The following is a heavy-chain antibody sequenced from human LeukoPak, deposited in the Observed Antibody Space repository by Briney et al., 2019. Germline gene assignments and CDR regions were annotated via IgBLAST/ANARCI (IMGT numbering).Heavy chain of an antibody. D-gene: IGHD2-2*01. Sequence: SETLSLTCTVSGGSISSYYWSWIRQPPGKGLERIGYIYYSGSTNYNPSLKSRVTISVDTSKNQFSLKLSSVTAADTAVYYCARVPVYCSSTSCSPDAFDIWGQGTMVTVSS. CDR3: ARVPVYCSSTSCSPDAFDI. CDR1: GGSISSYY. V-gene: IGHV4-59*01. CDR2: IYYSGST. J-gene: IGHJ3*02.